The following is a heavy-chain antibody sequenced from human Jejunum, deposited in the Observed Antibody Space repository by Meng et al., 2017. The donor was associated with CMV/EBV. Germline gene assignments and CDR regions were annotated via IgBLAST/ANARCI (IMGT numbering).Heavy chain of an antibody. Sequence: VSGDSLRSHDWSWIRHPPGKGLEWIGYAYYSGSATYNPSLRGRVTISFDLSNPPFSLHLPSVPPATPSLSFFSLMLGHSPPTSPAYWCQGTLVTVSS. CDR2: AYYSGSA. V-gene: IGHV4-59*11. D-gene: IGHD2-8*01. CDR3: SLMLGHSPPTSPAY. CDR1: GDSLRSHD. J-gene: IGHJ4*02.